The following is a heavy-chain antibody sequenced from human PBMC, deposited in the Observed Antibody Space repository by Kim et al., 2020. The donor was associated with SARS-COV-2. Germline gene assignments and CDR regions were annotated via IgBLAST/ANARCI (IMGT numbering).Heavy chain of an antibody. CDR3: AKDQFPDILTSGTLDY. CDR2: ISWNSGSI. J-gene: IGHJ4*02. CDR1: GFTFDDYA. Sequence: GGSLRLSCAASGFTFDDYAMHWVRQAPGKGLEWVSGISWNSGSIGYADSVKGRFTISRDNAKNSLYLQMNSLRAEDTALYYCAKDQFPDILTSGTLDYWGQGTLVTVSS. V-gene: IGHV3-9*01. D-gene: IGHD3-9*01.